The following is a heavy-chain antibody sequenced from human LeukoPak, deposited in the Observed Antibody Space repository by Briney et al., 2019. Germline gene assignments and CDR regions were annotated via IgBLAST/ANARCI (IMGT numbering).Heavy chain of an antibody. V-gene: IGHV4-59*01. D-gene: IGHD4-11*01. CDR1: VGSIDRYY. CDR3: ARGSTGNYDP. Sequence: SETLSLTCIVSVGSIDRYYWSWIRQPPGKGLEWIGYIHYSGASAYSPSLESRITMSVDTSKNQLSLKVTSVTAADTAVYYCARGSTGNYDPWGQGILVTVSS. CDR2: IHYSGAS. J-gene: IGHJ5*02.